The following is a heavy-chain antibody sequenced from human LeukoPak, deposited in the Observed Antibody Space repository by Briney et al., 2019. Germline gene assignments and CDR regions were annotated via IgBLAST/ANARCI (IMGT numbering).Heavy chain of an antibody. CDR2: IDEHGFKT. J-gene: IGHJ4*02. V-gene: IGHV3-7*01. CDR1: GFILRSYW. CDR3: ARDGITCTRDY. Sequence: GGSLRLSCAASGFILRSYWMVWVRRAPGKGLEWVASIDEHGFKTYYAASVTGRFTISKDTAKNSLDLQMNSLRAEDTAVYYCARDGITCTRDYWGQGALVTVSS. D-gene: IGHD1-7*01.